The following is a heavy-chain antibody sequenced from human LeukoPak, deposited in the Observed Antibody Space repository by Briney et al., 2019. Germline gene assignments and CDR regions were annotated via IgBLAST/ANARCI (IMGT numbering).Heavy chain of an antibody. CDR2: ISAYNGNT. Sequence: ASVKVSCKASGGTFSSYAISWVRQAPGQGLEWMGWISAYNGNTNYAQKLQGRVTMTTDTSTSTAYMELRSLRSDDTAVYYCARVTALSGSYPYYFDYWGQGTLVTVSS. CDR3: ARVTALSGSYPYYFDY. CDR1: GGTFSSYA. D-gene: IGHD1-26*01. V-gene: IGHV1-18*01. J-gene: IGHJ4*02.